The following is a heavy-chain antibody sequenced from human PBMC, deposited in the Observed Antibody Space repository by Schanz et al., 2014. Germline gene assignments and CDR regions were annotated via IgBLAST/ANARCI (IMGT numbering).Heavy chain of an antibody. J-gene: IGHJ4*02. CDR2: VSSDGNND. V-gene: IGHV3-30*03. D-gene: IGHD5-12*01. CDR1: GFTFSSYG. CDR3: ARDFHGYGPHLDY. Sequence: QVQLVESGGGVVQPGRSLRLSCAASGFTFSSYGMHWVRQAPGKGLEWVALVSSDGNNDYYTDSVKGRFTISRDNSKNTVHLQMNSLRAEDTAVYYCARDFHGYGPHLDYWGQGSLXTVSS.